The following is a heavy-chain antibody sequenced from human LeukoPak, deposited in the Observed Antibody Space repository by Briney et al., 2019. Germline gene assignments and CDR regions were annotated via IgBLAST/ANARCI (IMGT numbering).Heavy chain of an antibody. D-gene: IGHD3-9*01. Sequence: GGSLRLSCAASGFIFSNYWMNWVRQAPGKGLEWVANIKQDGSEKYYVDSVKGRFTISRDNAKNSLYLQMNSLRAEDTAVYYCARDLSYDILTGYYQGNYYFDYWGQGTLVTVSS. CDR1: GFIFSNYW. V-gene: IGHV3-7*01. J-gene: IGHJ4*02. CDR3: ARDLSYDILTGYYQGNYYFDY. CDR2: IKQDGSEK.